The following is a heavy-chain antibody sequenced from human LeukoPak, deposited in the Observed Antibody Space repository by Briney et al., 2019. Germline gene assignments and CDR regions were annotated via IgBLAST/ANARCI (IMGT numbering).Heavy chain of an antibody. J-gene: IGHJ5*02. Sequence: PGGSLRLSCAASGFNFDNSAMHWVRQAPGRGLEWVSGITWNSGILRYADSVKGRFTISRDNAKSSLYLEMNSLRAEDTAFYYCAKGGRSGWYQGWLDPWGQGTLVTVSS. CDR2: ITWNSGIL. CDR1: GFNFDNSA. D-gene: IGHD6-13*01. V-gene: IGHV3-9*01. CDR3: AKGGRSGWYQGWLDP.